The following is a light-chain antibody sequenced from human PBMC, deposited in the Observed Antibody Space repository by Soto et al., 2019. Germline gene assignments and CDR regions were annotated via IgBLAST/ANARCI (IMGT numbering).Light chain of an antibody. Sequence: DIQMTQSPSSLSASVGDRVTITCRASQSISSSLNWYQQKPGQAPKLLIYAASSLPSGVPSRFSGSGSGTDFTLTISSLQPEDFATYYCQPSYSRVTFGQGTKVEIK. CDR3: QPSYSRVT. CDR1: QSISSS. J-gene: IGKJ1*01. CDR2: AAS. V-gene: IGKV1-39*01.